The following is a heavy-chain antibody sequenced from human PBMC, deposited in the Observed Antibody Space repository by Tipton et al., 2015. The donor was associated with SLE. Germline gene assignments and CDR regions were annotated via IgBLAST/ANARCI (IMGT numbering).Heavy chain of an antibody. V-gene: IGHV4-38-2*01. CDR3: ASAVLVNNGWYFDL. CDR1: GYSISSGYY. Sequence: LRLSCAVSGYSISSGYYWGWIRQPPGKGLEWIGSIYHSGSTYYNPSLKSQVTISVDTSKNQFSLKLSSVTTADTGVYYCASAVLVNNGWYFDLWGRGSLVTVSS. J-gene: IGHJ2*01. CDR2: IYHSGST. D-gene: IGHD3-22*01.